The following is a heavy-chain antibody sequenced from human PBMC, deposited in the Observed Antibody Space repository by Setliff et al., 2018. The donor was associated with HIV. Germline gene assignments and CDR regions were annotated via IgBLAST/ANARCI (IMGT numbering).Heavy chain of an antibody. CDR3: ARMTDHWSGYYSFDY. CDR1: GYTFTSYY. Sequence: ASVKVSCKASGYTFTSYYMHWVRQAPGQGLEWMGIINPSSGSTTYAQKFQGRVTMTRDTSTSTVYMELSSLRSEDTAVYYCARMTDHWSGYYSFDYWGQGTLVTVSS. J-gene: IGHJ4*02. D-gene: IGHD3-3*01. V-gene: IGHV1-46*01. CDR2: INPSSGST.